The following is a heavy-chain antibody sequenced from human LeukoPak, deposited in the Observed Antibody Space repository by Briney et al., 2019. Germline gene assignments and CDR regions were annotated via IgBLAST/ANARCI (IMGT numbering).Heavy chain of an antibody. CDR1: GYSISSGYY. CDR2: IYYSGNT. CDR3: ARVGNPLVTVFAWFDP. V-gene: IGHV4-38-2*02. Sequence: SETLSLTCTVSGYSISSGYYWAWIRQPPGKGLEWIGSIYYSGNTYYNPSLKSRVTISLDTSKNQFSLKLSSVTAADTAVYYCARVGNPLVTVFAWFDPWGQGTLVTVSS. D-gene: IGHD3-3*01. J-gene: IGHJ5*02.